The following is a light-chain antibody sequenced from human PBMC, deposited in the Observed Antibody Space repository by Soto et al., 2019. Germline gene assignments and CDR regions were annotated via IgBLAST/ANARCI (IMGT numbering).Light chain of an antibody. CDR1: SIDVGSYNL. V-gene: IGLV2-23*02. CDR2: EVS. CDR3: CSYAGSNDV. J-gene: IGLJ1*01. Sequence: QSVRTQAVYVSRVPGQSLTITCTRTSIDVGSYNLVSWYQQHPGKAPKLMIYEVSKRPSGVSNRFSGSKSGNTASLTISGLQAEDEADYYCCSYAGSNDVFGTGTKVTVL.